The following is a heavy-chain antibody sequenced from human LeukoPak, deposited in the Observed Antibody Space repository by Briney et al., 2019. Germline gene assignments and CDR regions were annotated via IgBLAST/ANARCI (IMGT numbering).Heavy chain of an antibody. CDR3: ARVPAAINVWFDP. Sequence: ASVKVSCKASGGTFSSYAISWVRRAPGQGLEWMGGIIPIFGTANYAQKFQGRVTITADESTSTAYMELSSLRSEDTAVYYCARVPAAINVWFDPWGQGTLVTVSS. V-gene: IGHV1-69*13. J-gene: IGHJ5*02. CDR2: IIPIFGTA. CDR1: GGTFSSYA. D-gene: IGHD2-2*02.